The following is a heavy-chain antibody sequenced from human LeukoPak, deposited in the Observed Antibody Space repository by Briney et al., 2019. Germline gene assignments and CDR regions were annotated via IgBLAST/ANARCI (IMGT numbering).Heavy chain of an antibody. CDR1: GGTFSGYA. V-gene: IGHV1-69*13. CDR2: IIPIFGTA. Sequence: SVKVSCKASGGTFSGYAISWVRQAPGQGLEWMGGIIPIFGTANYAQKFQGRVTITADESTSTAYMELSSLRSEDTAVYYCARARTVGGSWGYYYYYMDVWGKGTTVTVSS. J-gene: IGHJ6*03. CDR3: ARARTVGGSWGYYYYYMDV. D-gene: IGHD3-16*01.